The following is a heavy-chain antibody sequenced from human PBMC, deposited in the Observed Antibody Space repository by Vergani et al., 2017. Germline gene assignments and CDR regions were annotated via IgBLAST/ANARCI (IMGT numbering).Heavy chain of an antibody. CDR1: GFTFSSYS. V-gene: IGHV3-21*01. D-gene: IGHD6-13*01. Sequence: EVQLVESGGGLVKPGGSLRLSCAASGFTFSSYSMNWVRQAPGKGLEWVSSISSSSSYIYYADSVKGRFTTSRDNAKNSLYLQMNSLRAEDTAVYYCARDDSSTNDYWGQGTLVTVSS. CDR3: ARDDSSTNDY. J-gene: IGHJ4*02. CDR2: ISSSSSYI.